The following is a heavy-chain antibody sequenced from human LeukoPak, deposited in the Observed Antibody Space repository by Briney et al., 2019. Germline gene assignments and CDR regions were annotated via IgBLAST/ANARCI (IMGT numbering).Heavy chain of an antibody. D-gene: IGHD1-26*01. CDR3: AKGGKWDVTPFDY. CDR1: GFTFTSYS. Sequence: GGSLRLSCAASGFTFTSYSMNWVRQAPRKGLEWVSTISGGGGSTYYADSVKGRFTISRDNSKNTLYLQVNSLRAEDTAVYYCAKGGKWDVTPFDYWGQGTLVTVSS. CDR2: ISGGGGST. J-gene: IGHJ4*02. V-gene: IGHV3-23*01.